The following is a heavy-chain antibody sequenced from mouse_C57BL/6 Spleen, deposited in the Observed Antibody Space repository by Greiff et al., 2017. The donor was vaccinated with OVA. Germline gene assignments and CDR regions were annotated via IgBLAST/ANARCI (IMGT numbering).Heavy chain of an antibody. Sequence: EVKLMESGPELVKPGASVKIPCKASGYTFTDYNMDWVKQSHGKSLEWIGDINPNNGGTIYNQKFKGKATLTVDKSSSTAYMELRSLTSEDTAVYYCARSQLIEGFAYWGQGTLVTVSA. V-gene: IGHV1-18*01. CDR3: ARSQLIEGFAY. CDR2: INPNNGGT. CDR1: GYTFTDYN. J-gene: IGHJ3*01. D-gene: IGHD1-1*01.